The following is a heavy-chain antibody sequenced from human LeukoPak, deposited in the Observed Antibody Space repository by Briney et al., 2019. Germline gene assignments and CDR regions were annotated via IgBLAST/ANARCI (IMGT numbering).Heavy chain of an antibody. CDR1: GFTFSDYG. D-gene: IGHD6-6*01. Sequence: GGSLRLSCAASGFTFSDYGMHWVRQAPGKGLEWVAFIRYDGSNKYYGDSVKGRFTISRDTSKNTLYLQMNSLRTEDTAVYYCARDMGIAARPILYYYYMDVWGKGTTVTISS. CDR2: IRYDGSNK. J-gene: IGHJ6*03. CDR3: ARDMGIAARPILYYYYMDV. V-gene: IGHV3-30*02.